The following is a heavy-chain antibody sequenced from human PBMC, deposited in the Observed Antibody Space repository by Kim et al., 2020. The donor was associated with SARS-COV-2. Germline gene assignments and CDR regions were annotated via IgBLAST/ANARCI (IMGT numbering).Heavy chain of an antibody. Sequence: SETLSLTCTVSGGSISSGDYYWSWIRQPPGKGLEWIGYIYYSGSTYYNPSLKSRVTISVDTSKNQFSLKLSSVTAADTAVYYCARENIVVVPAAIPPRSAPPRYYYYGMDVWGQGTTVTVSS. CDR1: GGSISSGDYY. CDR3: ARENIVVVPAAIPPRSAPPRYYYYGMDV. CDR2: IYYSGST. J-gene: IGHJ6*02. V-gene: IGHV4-30-4*01. D-gene: IGHD2-2*01.